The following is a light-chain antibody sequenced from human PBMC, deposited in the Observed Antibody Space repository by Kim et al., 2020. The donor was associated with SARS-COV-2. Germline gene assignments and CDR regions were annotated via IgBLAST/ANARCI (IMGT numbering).Light chain of an antibody. J-gene: IGLJ2*01. V-gene: IGLV3-19*01. CDR2: GKD. CDR3: NSRDSNDYVV. Sequence: VALGQTVRSKSQGDSLRSYYATWYQQKPGQAPKVVIYGKDNRPSGVPDRFSGSSSGNTAYLTITGTQAGDEADYYCNSRDSNDYVVFGGGTKVTVL. CDR1: SLRSYY.